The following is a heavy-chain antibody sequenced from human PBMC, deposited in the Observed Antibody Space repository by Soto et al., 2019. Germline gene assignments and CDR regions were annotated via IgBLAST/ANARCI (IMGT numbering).Heavy chain of an antibody. V-gene: IGHV1-69*06. CDR2: IIPIFGTA. D-gene: IGHD6-13*01. J-gene: IGHJ6*04. CDR1: GGTFSSYA. Sequence: SVKVSCKASGGTFSSYAISWVRQAPGQGLEWMGGIIPIFGTAHSAQKFQGRVTITADKSTSTAYMELSSLRSEDTAVYYCARVVAAAGHSGPDYSMDVRRKGTTGTVSS. CDR3: ARVVAAAGHSGPDYSMDV.